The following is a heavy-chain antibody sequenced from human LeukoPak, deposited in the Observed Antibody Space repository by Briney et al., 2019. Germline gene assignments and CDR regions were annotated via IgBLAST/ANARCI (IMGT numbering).Heavy chain of an antibody. Sequence: ASVKVSCKASGYTFTSYDINWVRQATGKGLEWMGWMNPNSGNTGYAQKFQGRVTMTRNTSISTAYMELSSLRSEDTAVYYCARGPYYYGSGSYLSYYYMDVWGKGTTVTVSS. V-gene: IGHV1-8*01. CDR1: GYTFTSYD. CDR3: ARGPYYYGSGSYLSYYYMDV. D-gene: IGHD3-10*01. J-gene: IGHJ6*03. CDR2: MNPNSGNT.